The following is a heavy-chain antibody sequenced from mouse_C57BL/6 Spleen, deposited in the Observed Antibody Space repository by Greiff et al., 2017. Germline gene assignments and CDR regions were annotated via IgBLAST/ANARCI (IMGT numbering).Heavy chain of an antibody. CDR3: ARFDDYDRYCDV. CDR2: IYPGSGST. D-gene: IGHD2-4*01. J-gene: IGHJ1*03. Sequence: VQLQQPGAELVKPGASVKMSCKASGYTFTSYWITWVKQRPGQGLEWIGDIYPGSGSTNYNEKFKKKATLTVDTSSSTAYMQLSSLTSEDSAVYYCARFDDYDRYCDVWGTGTTVTVSS. CDR1: GYTFTSYW. V-gene: IGHV1-55*01.